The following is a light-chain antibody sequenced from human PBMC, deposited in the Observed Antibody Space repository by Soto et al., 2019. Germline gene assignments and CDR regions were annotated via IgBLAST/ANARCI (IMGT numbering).Light chain of an antibody. CDR3: SSYSSTSTRRL. CDR2: DVT. J-gene: IGLJ1*01. Sequence: GTSNDIGGYNYVSWYQQFPGKAPKLIIYDVTNRPSGVSFRFSGSKSGNTASLTISGLQAEDEAGCSSYSSTSTRRLFGAGTKVTVL. CDR1: SNDIGGYNY. V-gene: IGLV2-14*03.